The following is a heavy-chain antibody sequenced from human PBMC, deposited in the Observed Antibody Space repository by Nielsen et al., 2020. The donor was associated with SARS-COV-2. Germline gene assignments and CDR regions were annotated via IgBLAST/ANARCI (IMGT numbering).Heavy chain of an antibody. Sequence: SETLSLTCTVSGGSISSYYWSWIRQTPGKGLEWIGYIYYSGSTNYNPSLKSRVTISVDTSKNQFSLKLSSVTAADTAVYYCARYKDCSGGSCYFAFDIWGQGTMVTVSS. CDR2: IYYSGST. V-gene: IGHV4-59*08. J-gene: IGHJ3*02. CDR1: GGSISSYY. CDR3: ARYKDCSGGSCYFAFDI. D-gene: IGHD2-15*01.